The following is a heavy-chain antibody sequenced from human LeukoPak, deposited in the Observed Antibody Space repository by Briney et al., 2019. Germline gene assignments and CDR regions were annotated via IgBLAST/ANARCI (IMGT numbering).Heavy chain of an antibody. Sequence: ASVKVSCKASGYTFTSYGISWVRQAPGQGLEWMGWISAYNGSTNYAQKLQGRVTMTTDTSTSTAYMELRSLRSDDTAVYYCARVGPYRITMVRGVTNFDYWGQGTLVTVSS. V-gene: IGHV1-18*01. CDR2: ISAYNGST. D-gene: IGHD3-10*01. J-gene: IGHJ4*02. CDR3: ARVGPYRITMVRGVTNFDY. CDR1: GYTFTSYG.